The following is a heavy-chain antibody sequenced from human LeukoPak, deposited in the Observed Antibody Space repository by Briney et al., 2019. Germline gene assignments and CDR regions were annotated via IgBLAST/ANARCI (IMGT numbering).Heavy chain of an antibody. V-gene: IGHV1-69*13. CDR2: IIPIFGTA. Sequence: WASVKVSCKASGGTFSSYAISWVRQAPGQGLEWMGGIIPIFGTANYAQKFQGRVTITADESTSTAYMELSSLRSEDTAVYYCAGDRGGYEIYYFDYWGQGTLVTVSS. J-gene: IGHJ4*02. CDR3: AGDRGGYEIYYFDY. CDR1: GGTFSSYA. D-gene: IGHD5-12*01.